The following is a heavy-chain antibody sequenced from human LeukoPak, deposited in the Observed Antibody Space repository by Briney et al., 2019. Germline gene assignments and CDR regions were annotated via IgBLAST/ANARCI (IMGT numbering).Heavy chain of an antibody. Sequence: PSETLSLTCIVSGGSITSNNYYWGWIRQTPGKGLEWIGSLYYTGTTYYNLSLKRRVAMSIDTSKNQFSLRLTSVTAADTAVYYCARGRGEGRGIAMVRGVRAPSYNWFDPWGHGTQVTVSS. CDR3: ARGRGEGRGIAMVRGVRAPSYNWFDP. CDR1: GGSITSNNYY. CDR2: LYYTGTT. V-gene: IGHV4-39*07. D-gene: IGHD3-10*01. J-gene: IGHJ5*02.